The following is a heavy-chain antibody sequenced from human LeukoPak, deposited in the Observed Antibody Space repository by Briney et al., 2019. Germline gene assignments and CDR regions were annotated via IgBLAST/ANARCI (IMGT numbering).Heavy chain of an antibody. J-gene: IGHJ6*03. Sequence: GRFIISRDNSKNTLYVQMNSLRAEDTAVYYCARGAVYYTDIWGKGTTVTISS. D-gene: IGHD6-19*01. V-gene: IGHV3-23*01. CDR3: ARGAVYYTDI.